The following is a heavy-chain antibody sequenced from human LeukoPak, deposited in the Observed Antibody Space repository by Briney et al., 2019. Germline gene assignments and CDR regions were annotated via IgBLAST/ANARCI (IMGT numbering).Heavy chain of an antibody. CDR1: GFTFSSYE. D-gene: IGHD3-22*01. Sequence: PGGSLRLSCAASGFTFSSYEMNWVRQAPGKGLEWVSYISSSGSTIYYADSVKGRFTISRDNAKNSLYLQMNSLRAEDTAVYYCAGVELYYDSSGPSDYWGQGTLVTVSS. CDR2: ISSSGSTI. CDR3: AGVELYYDSSGPSDY. V-gene: IGHV3-48*03. J-gene: IGHJ4*02.